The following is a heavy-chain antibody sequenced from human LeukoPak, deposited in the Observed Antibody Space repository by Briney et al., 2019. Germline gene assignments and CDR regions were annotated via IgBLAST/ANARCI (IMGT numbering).Heavy chain of an antibody. V-gene: IGHV3-33*01. J-gene: IGHJ4*02. CDR3: ARSQGSTYNPRSGFDY. CDR2: LWYDGNNK. D-gene: IGHD1-14*01. Sequence: GGSLRLSCAASGFTFSSYGIHWVRQAPGKGLEWVTILWYDGNNKYYADSVKGRFTISRDTSKNTVYLQMNSLRPEDTAVYYCARSQGSTYNPRSGFDYWGQGTLVTVSS. CDR1: GFTFSSYG.